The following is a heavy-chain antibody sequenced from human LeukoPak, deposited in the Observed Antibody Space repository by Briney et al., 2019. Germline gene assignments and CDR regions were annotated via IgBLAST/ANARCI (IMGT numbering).Heavy chain of an antibody. V-gene: IGHV3-74*01. D-gene: IGHD3-22*01. CDR3: ARSHYYESSGYYYYYYDMDV. CDR1: GFTFSSFW. CDR2: INSDGSTT. J-gene: IGHJ6*02. Sequence: GGSLRLSCAASGFTFSSFWMHWVRQAPGKGLVWVSRINSDGSTTAYADSVKGRFTISRDNAKNTLYLQMNSLRAEDTAVYYCARSHYYESSGYYYYYYDMDVWGQGTTVTVSS.